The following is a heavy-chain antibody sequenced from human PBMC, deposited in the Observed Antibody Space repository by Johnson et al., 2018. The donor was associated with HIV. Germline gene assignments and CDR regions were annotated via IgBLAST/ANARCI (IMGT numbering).Heavy chain of an antibody. J-gene: IGHJ3*02. Sequence: QVQLVESGGGVVQPGRSLRLSCAASGFTFSSYGMHWVRQAPGKGLEWVAVIWYDGSNKYYADSVKGRFTISRDNSKNTLYLQMNSLRAEDTAVYYLAREGWLLYAFDIWGQGTMVTVSS. D-gene: IGHD5-12*01. V-gene: IGHV3-33*01. CDR3: AREGWLLYAFDI. CDR2: IWYDGSNK. CDR1: GFTFSSYG.